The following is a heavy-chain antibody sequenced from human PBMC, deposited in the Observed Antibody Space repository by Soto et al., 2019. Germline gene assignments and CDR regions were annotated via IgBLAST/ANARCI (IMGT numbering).Heavy chain of an antibody. CDR3: ARGASLLGFGELYYFGY. CDR2: ISSSSSTI. CDR1: GFTFSSYS. Sequence: EVQLVESGGGLVQPGGSLRLSCAASGFTFSSYSMNWVRQAPGKGLEWVSYISSSSSTIYYADSVKGRFTISRENAKNXXYLQMNSLKAEGTAVYYCARGASLLGFGELYYFGYWGLGTLVTVSS. J-gene: IGHJ4*02. V-gene: IGHV3-48*01. D-gene: IGHD3-10*01.